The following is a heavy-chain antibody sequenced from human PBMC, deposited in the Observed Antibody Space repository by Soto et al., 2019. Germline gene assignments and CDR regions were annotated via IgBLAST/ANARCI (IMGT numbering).Heavy chain of an antibody. J-gene: IGHJ5*02. D-gene: IGHD6-13*01. CDR1: GFTFSSYS. Sequence: GGSLRLSCAASGFTFSSYSMNWVRQAPGKGLEWVSSISSSSSYIYYADSVKGRFTISRDNAKNSLYLQMNSLRAEDTAVYYCARDLRYSSSWYRSERENWFDPWGQGTLVTVSS. CDR3: ARDLRYSSSWYRSERENWFDP. V-gene: IGHV3-21*01. CDR2: ISSSSSYI.